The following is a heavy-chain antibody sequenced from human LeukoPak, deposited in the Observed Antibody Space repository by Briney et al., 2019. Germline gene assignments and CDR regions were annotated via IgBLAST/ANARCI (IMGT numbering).Heavy chain of an antibody. CDR2: INHSGST. V-gene: IGHV4-34*01. CDR1: GGSFSGYY. J-gene: IGHJ5*02. CDR3: ASEGIAAAGRFDNWFDP. Sequence: SETLSLTCAVYGGSFSGYYWSWIRQPPGKGLEWIGEINHSGSTNYNPSLKSRVTISVDTSKNQFSLKLCSVTAADTAVYYCASEGIAAAGRFDNWFDPWGQGTLVTVSS. D-gene: IGHD6-13*01.